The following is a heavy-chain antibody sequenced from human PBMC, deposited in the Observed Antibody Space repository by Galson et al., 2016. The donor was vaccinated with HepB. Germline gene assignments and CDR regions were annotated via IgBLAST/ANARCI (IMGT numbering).Heavy chain of an antibody. V-gene: IGHV1-18*04. Sequence: SCKASNYAFTSYGISWVRQAPGQGLEWMGWISAHNGKTIYAQKLQGRVTMTTDTSTSTAHMELKGLRSDDTAVYYCARLDGSRVFALDYWGQGTLVTVSS. CDR3: ARLDGSRVFALDY. CDR1: NYAFTSYG. J-gene: IGHJ4*02. D-gene: IGHD2-21*01. CDR2: ISAHNGKT.